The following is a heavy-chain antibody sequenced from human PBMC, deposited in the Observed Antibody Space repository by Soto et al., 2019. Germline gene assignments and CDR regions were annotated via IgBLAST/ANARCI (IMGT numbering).Heavy chain of an antibody. D-gene: IGHD1-20*01. J-gene: IGHJ5*02. CDR3: ARGEWGYLITGTSSDWFDP. Sequence: QVQLVQSGAEVKKPGASVKVSCKASGYTFTRYDINWVRQATGQGLEWMGWMNPNSGNTGYAQKFQGRVTMTRNTSISTAYMELSSLRSEDTAVYYCARGEWGYLITGTSSDWFDPWGQGTLVTVSS. CDR1: GYTFTRYD. CDR2: MNPNSGNT. V-gene: IGHV1-8*01.